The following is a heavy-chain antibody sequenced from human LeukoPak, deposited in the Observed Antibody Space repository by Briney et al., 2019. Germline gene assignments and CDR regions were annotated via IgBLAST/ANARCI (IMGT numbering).Heavy chain of an antibody. Sequence: SETLSLTCTVSGGSNSSYYWGWIRQPPGKGLEGIGYIYYSGSTNYNPSLKSRVTISVDTSKNQFSLKLSSVTAADTAVYYCARGGLYSSSWYNWFDPWGQGTLVTVSS. V-gene: IGHV4-59*01. CDR3: ARGGLYSSSWYNWFDP. J-gene: IGHJ5*02. CDR1: GGSNSSYY. CDR2: IYYSGST. D-gene: IGHD6-13*01.